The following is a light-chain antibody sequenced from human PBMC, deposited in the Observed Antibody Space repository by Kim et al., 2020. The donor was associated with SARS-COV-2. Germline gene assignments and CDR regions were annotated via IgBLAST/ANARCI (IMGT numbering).Light chain of an antibody. V-gene: IGKV4-1*01. CDR1: QSVLYSSNNKNY. CDR2: WAF. J-gene: IGKJ1*01. CDR3: QQYYSTPPT. Sequence: DIVMTQSPDSLAVSLGERATINCKSSQSVLYSSNNKNYLAWYQQKPGQPPKLLIYWAFTRESGVPDRFSGSGSGTDFTLTISSLQAEDVAVYYCQQYYSTPPTFGQGTKVDIK.